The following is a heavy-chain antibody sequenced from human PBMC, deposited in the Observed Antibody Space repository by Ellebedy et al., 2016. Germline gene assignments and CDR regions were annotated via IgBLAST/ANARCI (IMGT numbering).Heavy chain of an antibody. Sequence: SVKVSXKASGGTFSSYAISWVRQAPGQGLEWMGGIIPIFGTANYAQKFQGRVTITADESTSTAYMELSSLRSEDTAVYYCASCDSSGYYYDYFDYWGQGTLVTVSS. CDR1: GGTFSSYA. J-gene: IGHJ4*02. D-gene: IGHD3-22*01. CDR3: ASCDSSGYYYDYFDY. CDR2: IIPIFGTA. V-gene: IGHV1-69*13.